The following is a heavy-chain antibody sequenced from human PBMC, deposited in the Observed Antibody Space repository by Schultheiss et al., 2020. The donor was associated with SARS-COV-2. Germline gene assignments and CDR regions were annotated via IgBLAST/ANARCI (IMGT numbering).Heavy chain of an antibody. J-gene: IGHJ4*02. CDR2: IYYSGST. Sequence: SETLSLTCTVYGGSISSGCYYWSWIRQHPGKGLDWIVYIYYSGSTNYNPSLKSRVTISVDKSKNQFSLKLISVTAADTDVYYCARSTWNYAGYFDYWGQGTLVTVSS. CDR1: GGSISSGCYY. D-gene: IGHD1-7*01. CDR3: ARSTWNYAGYFDY. V-gene: IGHV4-31*03.